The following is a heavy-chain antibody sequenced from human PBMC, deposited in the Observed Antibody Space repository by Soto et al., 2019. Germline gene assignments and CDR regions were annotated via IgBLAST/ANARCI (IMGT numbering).Heavy chain of an antibody. J-gene: IGHJ4*02. V-gene: IGHV3-74*01. CDR3: ARDSEWSGYSDY. Sequence: GGSLTLSCPVSGFDFSSYWLHCVRQAPVKGLVWVSRINSDGISTNYADSVKSRFTITRDNAKNTLYLQMNSLRAEDTAVYYCARDSEWSGYSDYWGQGTLVTVSS. D-gene: IGHD3-3*01. CDR1: GFDFSSYW. CDR2: INSDGIST.